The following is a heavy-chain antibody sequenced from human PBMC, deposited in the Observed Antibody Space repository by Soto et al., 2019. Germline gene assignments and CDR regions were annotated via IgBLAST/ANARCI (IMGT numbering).Heavy chain of an antibody. J-gene: IGHJ6*02. D-gene: IGHD6-13*01. CDR2: IYTSGST. CDR3: ARHTVSSWYSFYYYGMDV. V-gene: IGHV4-4*07. CDR1: GGSISSYY. Sequence: SETLSLTCTVSGGSISSYYWSWIRQPAGKGLEWIGRIYTSGSTYYNPSLKSRVTISVDTSKNQFSLKLSSVTAADTAVYYCARHTVSSWYSFYYYGMDVWGQGTTVTVSS.